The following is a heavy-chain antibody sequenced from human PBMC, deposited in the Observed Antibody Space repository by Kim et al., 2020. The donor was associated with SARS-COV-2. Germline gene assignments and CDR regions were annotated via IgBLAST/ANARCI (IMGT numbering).Heavy chain of an antibody. Sequence: SETLSLTCTVSGGSISSYYWSWIRQPPGKGLEWIGYIYYSGSTNYNPSLKSRVTISVDTSKNQFSLKLSSVTAADTAVYYCARDGALTDYDSSHFDYWGQGTLVTVSS. CDR2: IYYSGST. CDR1: GGSISSYY. V-gene: IGHV4-59*13. D-gene: IGHD3-22*01. J-gene: IGHJ4*02. CDR3: ARDGALTDYDSSHFDY.